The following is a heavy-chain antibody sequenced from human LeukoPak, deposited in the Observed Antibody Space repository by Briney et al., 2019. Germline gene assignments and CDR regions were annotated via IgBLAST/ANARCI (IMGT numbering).Heavy chain of an antibody. D-gene: IGHD6-6*01. CDR3: ARSEYSSSSGHFDY. V-gene: IGHV4-59*08. J-gene: IGHJ4*02. CDR1: GGSISSYY. Sequence: SETLSLTCTVSGGSISSYYWSWIRQPPGKGLEWIGYIYFSGSTDYNPSLKSRVTISVDTSKNQFSLKLSSVTAADTAVYYCARSEYSSSSGHFDYWGQGTLVTVSS. CDR2: IYFSGST.